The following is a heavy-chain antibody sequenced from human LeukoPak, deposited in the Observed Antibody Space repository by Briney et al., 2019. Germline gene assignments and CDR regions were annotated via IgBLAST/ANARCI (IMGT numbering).Heavy chain of an antibody. V-gene: IGHV3-15*01. CDR2: IKSKYDGGTT. CDR3: NTGGYYFDY. Sequence: PGGSLRLSCAASGFIFSNAWMNWVRQAPGKGLEWVGRIKSKYDGGTTDYAAHAKGRFTISRDDSKNTVYLQMNSLKTEDTAVYYCNTGGYYFDYWGQGTQVTVSS. CDR1: GFIFSNAW. J-gene: IGHJ4*02.